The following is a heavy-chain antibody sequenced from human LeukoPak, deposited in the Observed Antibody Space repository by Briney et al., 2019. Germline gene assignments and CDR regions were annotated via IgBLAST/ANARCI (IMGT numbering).Heavy chain of an antibody. D-gene: IGHD5-24*01. Sequence: GGSLRLSCAASGFTFSSYAMHWVRQAPGKGLEWVAVIAYDGSNKYYADSVKGRFTISRDNSKNTLYLQMNSLRAEDTAVYYCARVDGHHTSYYFDYWGQGTLVTVSS. J-gene: IGHJ4*02. CDR2: IAYDGSNK. CDR3: ARVDGHHTSYYFDY. V-gene: IGHV3-30-3*01. CDR1: GFTFSSYA.